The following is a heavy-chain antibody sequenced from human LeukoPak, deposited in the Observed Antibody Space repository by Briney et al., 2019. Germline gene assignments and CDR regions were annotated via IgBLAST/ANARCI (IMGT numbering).Heavy chain of an antibody. CDR1: GFTFSSYA. J-gene: IGHJ6*02. V-gene: IGHV3-30*04. CDR3: ARDVGAGTRYYYGMDV. CDR2: ISYDGSNK. D-gene: IGHD6-19*01. Sequence: GGSLRLSCAASGFTFSSYAMHWVRQAPGKGLEWVAVISYDGSNKYYADSVKGRFTISRDNSKNTLYLQMNSLRAEDTAVYYCARDVGAGTRYYYGMDVWGQGTTVTVSS.